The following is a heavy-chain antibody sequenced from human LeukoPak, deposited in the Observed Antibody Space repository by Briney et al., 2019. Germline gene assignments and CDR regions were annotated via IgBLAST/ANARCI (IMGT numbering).Heavy chain of an antibody. D-gene: IGHD1-26*01. J-gene: IGHJ6*03. Sequence: GGSLRLSCAASGFTFSTYSMNWVRQAPGKGLEWVSTISSSSSYIYYADSVKGRFTISRDNAKNSLYLQMNSLRAEDTAVYYCARDPYSGNYGDYYYYYMGVWGKGTTATLSS. V-gene: IGHV3-21*01. CDR2: ISSSSSYI. CDR3: ARDPYSGNYGDYYYYYMGV. CDR1: GFTFSTYS.